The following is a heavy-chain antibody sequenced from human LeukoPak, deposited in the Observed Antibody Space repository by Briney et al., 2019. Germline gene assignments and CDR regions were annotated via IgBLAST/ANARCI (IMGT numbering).Heavy chain of an antibody. Sequence: GGSLRLSCAASGFTFSSYSMNWVRQAPGKGLEWVSPISSSSSYIYYADSVKGRFTISRDNSKNTLYLQMNSLRAEDTAVYYCAKESGSGSGWYYWFDPWGQGTLVTVSS. J-gene: IGHJ5*02. D-gene: IGHD6-19*01. CDR2: ISSSSSYI. V-gene: IGHV3-21*01. CDR1: GFTFSSYS. CDR3: AKESGSGSGWYYWFDP.